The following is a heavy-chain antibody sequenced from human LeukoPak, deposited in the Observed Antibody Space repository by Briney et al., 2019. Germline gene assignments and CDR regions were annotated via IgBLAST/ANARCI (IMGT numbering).Heavy chain of an antibody. D-gene: IGHD4-17*01. CDR2: ISSSSSYI. J-gene: IGHJ4*02. Sequence: AGGSLRLSCAASRFTFSTYTMNWVRQAPGKGLEWVSSISSSSSYIYYADSVKGRFTISRDNAKNSLYLQMNTLRAEDTAVHYCARDRTTVTTFDYWGQGTLVTVSS. CDR3: ARDRTTVTTFDY. V-gene: IGHV3-21*01. CDR1: RFTFSTYT.